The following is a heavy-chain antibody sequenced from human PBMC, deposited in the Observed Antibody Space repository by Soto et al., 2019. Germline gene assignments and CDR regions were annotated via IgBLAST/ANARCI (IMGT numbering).Heavy chain of an antibody. J-gene: IGHJ6*02. CDR1: GDSISTYY. CDR3: LRKSYYGQGTYFRLPA. CDR2: LYDSGST. Sequence: SETLSLTCTVSGDSISTYYCIWIRQPPGKGLEWIGYLYDSGSTHYNPSLKSRVTISVDTSKNQFSLKLTSVTAADTAVYYCLRKSYYGQGTYFRLPARGQGT. V-gene: IGHV4-59*01. D-gene: IGHD3-10*01.